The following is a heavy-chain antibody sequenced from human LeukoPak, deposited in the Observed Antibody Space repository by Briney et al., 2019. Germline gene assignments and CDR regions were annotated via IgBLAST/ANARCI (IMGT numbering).Heavy chain of an antibody. CDR2: ISGSGGST. J-gene: IGHJ3*02. CDR1: GFTFSSYA. CDR3: ATYQYSGSYLDAFDI. Sequence: GGSLRLSCAASGFTFSSYAMSWVRQAPGKGLEWVSAISGSGGSTYYADSVKGRFTISRDNSKNTLYLQMNSLRAEDTAVYYCATYQYSGSYLDAFDIWGQGTMVTASS. D-gene: IGHD1-26*01. V-gene: IGHV3-23*01.